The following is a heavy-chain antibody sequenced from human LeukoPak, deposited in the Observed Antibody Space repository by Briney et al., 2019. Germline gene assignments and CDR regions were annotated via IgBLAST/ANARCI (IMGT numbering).Heavy chain of an antibody. J-gene: IGHJ4*02. CDR3: ARTLVAAAGIYFDY. CDR2: IIPIFGTA. D-gene: IGHD6-13*01. CDR1: GGTFSSYA. V-gene: IGHV1-69*01. Sequence: GASVKVSCKASGGTFSSYAISWVRQAPGQGLEWMGGIIPIFGTANYAQKFQGRVTITADESTSTAYMELRSLRSDDTAVYYCARTLVAAAGIYFDYWGQGTLVTVSS.